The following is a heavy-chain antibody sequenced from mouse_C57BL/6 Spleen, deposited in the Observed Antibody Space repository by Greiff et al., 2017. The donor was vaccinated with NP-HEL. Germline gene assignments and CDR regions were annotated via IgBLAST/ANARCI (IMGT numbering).Heavy chain of an antibody. CDR1: GYTFTDYY. J-gene: IGHJ3*01. CDR3: AREETGTLFAY. Sequence: EVQLQQSGPELVKPGASVKISCKASGYTFTDYYMNWVKQSHGKSLEWIGDINPNNGGTSYNQKFKGKATLTVDKSSSTAYMELRSLTSEDSAVYYCAREETGTLFAYWGQGTLVTVSA. V-gene: IGHV1-26*01. D-gene: IGHD4-1*01. CDR2: INPNNGGT.